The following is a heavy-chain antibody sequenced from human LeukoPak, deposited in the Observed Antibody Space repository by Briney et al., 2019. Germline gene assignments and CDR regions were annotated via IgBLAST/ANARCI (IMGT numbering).Heavy chain of an antibody. J-gene: IGHJ4*02. V-gene: IGHV3-23*01. CDR3: APGVYLGSGWSEYLDY. CDR1: GFTFSSYA. D-gene: IGHD6-19*01. CDR2: ISGSGGST. Sequence: GGSLRLSCAASGFTFSSYAMSWVRQAPGKGLEWVSAISGSGGSTYYADSVKGRFTISRDNSKNTLYLQMNSLRAEDTAVYYCAPGVYLGSGWSEYLDYWGQGTLVTVSS.